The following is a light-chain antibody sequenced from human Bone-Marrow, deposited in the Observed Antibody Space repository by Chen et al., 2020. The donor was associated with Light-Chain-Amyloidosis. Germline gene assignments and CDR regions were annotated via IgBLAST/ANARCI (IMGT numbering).Light chain of an antibody. CDR3: HQYENLPFT. CDR2: DAP. CDR1: QDIITS. J-gene: IGKJ3*01. Sequence: DFQMTQYPSSRSASVVDRVIISCQASQDIITSVNWFQLKPGKEPTLLIYDAPNLQTGVQSRFTGSGSRTHCTLAISSLQPDDITRDYCHQYENLPFTLGPGTKVEMK. V-gene: IGKV1-33*01.